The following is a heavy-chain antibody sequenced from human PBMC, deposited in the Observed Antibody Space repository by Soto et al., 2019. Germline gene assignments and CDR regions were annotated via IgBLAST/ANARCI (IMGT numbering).Heavy chain of an antibody. Sequence: QLLESGPGLVKPSETLSLTCTVSGGSISSSSYYWGWIRQPPGKGLEWIGSIYYSGSTYYNPSLKSRVTISVDTSKNQFSLKLSSVTAADTAVYYCARHGRDIVVVPAAIDPIGYYYYMDVWGKGTTVTVSS. J-gene: IGHJ6*03. D-gene: IGHD2-2*01. CDR1: GGSISSSSYY. V-gene: IGHV4-39*01. CDR2: IYYSGST. CDR3: ARHGRDIVVVPAAIDPIGYYYYMDV.